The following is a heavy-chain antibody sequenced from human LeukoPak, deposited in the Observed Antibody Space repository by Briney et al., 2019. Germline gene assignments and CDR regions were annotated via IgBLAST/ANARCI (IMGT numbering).Heavy chain of an antibody. CDR2: INHSGST. CDR1: GGSISSGGYY. V-gene: IGHV4-39*07. D-gene: IGHD1-1*01. Sequence: SETLSLTCTVSGGSISSGGYYWSWIRQHPGKGLEWIGEINHSGSTNYNPSLKSRVTISVDTSKNQFSLKLSSVTAADTAVYYCARVQLSFNWFDPWGQGTLVTVSS. CDR3: ARVQLSFNWFDP. J-gene: IGHJ5*02.